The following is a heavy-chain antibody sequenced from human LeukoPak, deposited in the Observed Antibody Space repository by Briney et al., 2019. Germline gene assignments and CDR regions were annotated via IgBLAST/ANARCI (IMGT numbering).Heavy chain of an antibody. V-gene: IGHV4-34*01. D-gene: IGHD3-22*01. CDR3: ARVVQSTDSSGFYLPEYFQH. CDR1: RGSFSGYY. CDR2: INHSGST. Sequence: PSETLSVTCAVYRGSFSGYYWSWIRQPPGKGLEWIGEINHSGSTNYNPSLKSRVTISVDTSKNQFSLKLSSVTAADTAVYYCARVVQSTDSSGFYLPEYFQHWGQGTLVTVSS. J-gene: IGHJ1*01.